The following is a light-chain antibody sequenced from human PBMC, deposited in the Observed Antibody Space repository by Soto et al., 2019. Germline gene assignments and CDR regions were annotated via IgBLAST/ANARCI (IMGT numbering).Light chain of an antibody. J-gene: IGKJ1*01. CDR3: QQYNNWPPWT. V-gene: IGKV3-15*01. CDR2: GAS. CDR1: QSVSSN. Sequence: EIVMTQSPATLSVSPGERATLSCRASQSVSSNLAWYQQKPGQAPRLLIYGASIRATGIPPRFSGSGSGTEFTLTISSLQSEDFAVYYCQQYNNWPPWTFGQGTKVDIK.